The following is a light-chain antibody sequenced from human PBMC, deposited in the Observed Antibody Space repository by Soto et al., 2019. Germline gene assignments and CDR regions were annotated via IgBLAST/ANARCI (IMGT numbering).Light chain of an antibody. CDR3: QQYSNWPPET. CDR2: DAS. CDR1: QGISNS. J-gene: IGKJ1*01. Sequence: DIQMTQSPSSLSASVGDRVTITCRASQGISNSLAWYQQEPGKVPKLLIYDASTLQSGVSSRFSGSGSGTDFTLTISSLQPEDVATYYCQQYSNWPPETFGQGTKVEIK. V-gene: IGKV1-27*01.